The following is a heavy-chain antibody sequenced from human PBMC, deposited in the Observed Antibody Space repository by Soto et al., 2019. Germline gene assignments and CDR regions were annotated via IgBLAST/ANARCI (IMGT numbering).Heavy chain of an antibody. D-gene: IGHD3-22*01. CDR1: GGSISSSSYY. V-gene: IGHV4-39*01. CDR3: SRHQQDSQYYYDSSGYYHVDY. CDR2: IYYSGST. J-gene: IGHJ4*02. Sequence: PSETLSLTCTVSGGSISSSSYYWGWIRQPPGKGLEWIGSIYYSGSTYYNPSLKSRVTISVDTSKNQFSLKLSSVTAADTAVYYCSRHQQDSQYYYDSSGYYHVDYSGQGTLVTLSS.